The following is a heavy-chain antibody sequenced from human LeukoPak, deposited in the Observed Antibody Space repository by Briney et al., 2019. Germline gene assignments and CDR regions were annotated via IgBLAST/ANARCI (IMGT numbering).Heavy chain of an antibody. CDR1: GFSFSNDA. CDR2: VTGSDDTI. CDR3: AKGPQLYSGYHPAY. Sequence: GGSLRLSCAASGFSFSNDAMTWVRQAPGKGLEGVSTVTGSDDTIYYTDSVKGRFTISRDHSKNMLHLQMNSLRVEDTAIYYCAKGPQLYSGYHPAYWGQGTLVTVSS. D-gene: IGHD5-12*01. V-gene: IGHV3-23*01. J-gene: IGHJ4*02.